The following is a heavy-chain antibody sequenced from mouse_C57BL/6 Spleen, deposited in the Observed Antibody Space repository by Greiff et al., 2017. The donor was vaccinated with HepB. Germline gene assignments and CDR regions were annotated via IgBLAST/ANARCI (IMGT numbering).Heavy chain of an antibody. J-gene: IGHJ2*01. CDR1: GYTFTSYT. D-gene: IGHD1-1*01. CDR2: INPSSGYT. CDR3: AREGNYYGSSFYFDY. Sequence: QVQLQQSGAELARPGASVKMSCKASGYTFTSYTMHWVKQRPGQGLEWIGYINPSSGYTKYNQKFKDKATLTADKSSSTAYMQLSSLTSEDSAVYYCAREGNYYGSSFYFDYWGQGTTLTVSS. V-gene: IGHV1-4*01.